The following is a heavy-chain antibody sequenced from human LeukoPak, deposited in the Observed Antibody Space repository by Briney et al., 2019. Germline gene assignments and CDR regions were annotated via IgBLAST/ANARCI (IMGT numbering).Heavy chain of an antibody. CDR2: ISWNSGSI. J-gene: IGHJ4*02. CDR1: GFSFDDYA. D-gene: IGHD5-12*01. Sequence: PGGSLRLSCAASGFSFDDYAMGWVRHAPGKGLEWVSGISWNSGSIVYADSVKGRFTICRDNAKNSLYLQMNRLRAEDTALYYCAKVRYSGYDGFDYRVQGTLVTVSS. V-gene: IGHV3-9*01. CDR3: AKVRYSGYDGFDY.